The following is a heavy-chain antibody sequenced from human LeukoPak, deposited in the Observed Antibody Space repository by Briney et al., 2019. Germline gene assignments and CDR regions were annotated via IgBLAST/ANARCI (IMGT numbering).Heavy chain of an antibody. CDR3: AREGYYGSGSPPSLYFDY. D-gene: IGHD3-10*01. Sequence: GGSLRLSCAASGFTFRNYVIHWVRQAPGRGLEWVAVTSSDLNVKLYADSVKGRFTISRDNSRSTLYLQMNSLRPEDTAIYYCAREGYYGSGSPPSLYFDYWGQGTLVTVSS. V-gene: IGHV3-30-3*01. CDR1: GFTFRNYV. J-gene: IGHJ4*02. CDR2: TSSDLNVK.